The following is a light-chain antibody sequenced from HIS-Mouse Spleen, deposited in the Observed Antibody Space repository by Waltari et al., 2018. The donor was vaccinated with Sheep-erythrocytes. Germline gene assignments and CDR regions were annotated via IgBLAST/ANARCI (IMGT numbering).Light chain of an antibody. CDR3: CSYAGSSTPWV. Sequence: QSALTQPASVSGSPGQSITISCTGTSSDVGSYNLVSWYQQHPGKAPKLMIYEGSKRPSGGSNRFSGSNSGNTASLTISGLQAEDEADYYCCSYAGSSTPWVFGGGTKLTVL. V-gene: IGLV2-23*01. J-gene: IGLJ3*02. CDR2: EGS. CDR1: SSDVGSYNL.